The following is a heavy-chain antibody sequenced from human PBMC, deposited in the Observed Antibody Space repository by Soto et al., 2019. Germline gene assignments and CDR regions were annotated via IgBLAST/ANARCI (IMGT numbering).Heavy chain of an antibody. CDR3: AKTYVTDIVVVPAANDYMDV. CDR2: LYYSGST. D-gene: IGHD2-2*01. Sequence: QLQVQESGPGLVKPSETLSLTCTVSGGSIISSNYYWGWIRQPPGKGLEWIGSLYYSGSTYYNPSLKSRVTTSVDTSKNQFSLKLSSVTAADTAVYYCAKTYVTDIVVVPAANDYMDVWGKGTTVTVSS. V-gene: IGHV4-39*01. J-gene: IGHJ6*03. CDR1: GGSIISSNYY.